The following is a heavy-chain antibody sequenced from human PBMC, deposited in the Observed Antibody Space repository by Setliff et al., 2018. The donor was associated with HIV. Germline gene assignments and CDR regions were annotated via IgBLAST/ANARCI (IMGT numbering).Heavy chain of an antibody. CDR1: GFTLSNAW. J-gene: IGHJ6*03. CDR3: ARGRLLWSGSYYYYYMDV. Sequence: GGSLRLSCAASGFTLSNAWMSWVRQVPGKGLEWVGLIKSKTDGGTTDYAAPVKGRFTISRDDSKNSLYLQMNSLKTEDTAVYYCARGRLLWSGSYYYYYMDVWGKGTTVTVSS. D-gene: IGHD3-10*01. V-gene: IGHV3-15*01. CDR2: IKSKTDGGTT.